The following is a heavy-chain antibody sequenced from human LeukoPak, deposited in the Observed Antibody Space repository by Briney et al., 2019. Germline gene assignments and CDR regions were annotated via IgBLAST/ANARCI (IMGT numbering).Heavy chain of an antibody. CDR3: ARAPITSPFYFDY. D-gene: IGHD2-2*01. Sequence: GGFLRLSCTASGFSFNEHGMSWVRHVPGKGLEWVSGINWSGGSTVYADPLRGRFTISRDNAKNSLYLQMDSLRAEDTALYYCARAPITSPFYFDYWGQGTLVTVSS. V-gene: IGHV3-20*04. CDR1: GFSFNEHG. CDR2: INWSGGST. J-gene: IGHJ4*02.